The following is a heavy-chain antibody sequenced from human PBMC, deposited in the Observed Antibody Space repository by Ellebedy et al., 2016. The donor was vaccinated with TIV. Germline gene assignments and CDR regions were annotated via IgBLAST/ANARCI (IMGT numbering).Heavy chain of an antibody. CDR3: ARETDFWSDSSYFDS. V-gene: IGHV4-30-4*01. CDR2: IYYTGTT. D-gene: IGHD3-3*01. J-gene: IGHJ4*02. Sequence: SETLSLXXTVSAASINSGDYYWSWIRQPPGKGLEWIGYIYYTGTTYYNPSLKGRITISVDTSKNHFSLRLRSVTAADTALYFCARETDFWSDSSYFDSWGQGILVAVSS. CDR1: AASINSGDYY.